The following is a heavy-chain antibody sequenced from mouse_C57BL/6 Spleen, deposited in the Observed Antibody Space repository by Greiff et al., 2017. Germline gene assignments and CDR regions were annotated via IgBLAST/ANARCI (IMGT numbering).Heavy chain of an antibody. V-gene: IGHV2-2*01. D-gene: IGHD4-1*01. CDR2: IWSGGST. Sequence: VQLQESGPGLVQPSQSLSITCTVSGFSLTSYGVHWVRQSPGKGLEWLGVIWSGGSTDYNAAFISRLSISKDNSKSQVFFKMNSLQADDTAIYYCARNGLGRYFDVWGTGTTVTVSS. CDR3: ARNGLGRYFDV. CDR1: GFSLTSYG. J-gene: IGHJ1*03.